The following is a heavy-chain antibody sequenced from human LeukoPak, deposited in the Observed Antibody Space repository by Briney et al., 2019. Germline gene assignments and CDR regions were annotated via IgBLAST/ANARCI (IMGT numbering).Heavy chain of an antibody. J-gene: IGHJ4*02. V-gene: IGHV1-46*01. D-gene: IGHD5-18*01. CDR1: GYSFTSYY. CDR3: ARVRGYSLFDY. Sequence: ASVKVSCKAFGYSFTSYYMHWVRQAPGQGLEWMGIINPSGGTTSYAQRFQDRVTMTRDTSTSTVYMELSSLRSEDTAAYFCARVRGYSLFDYWGQGILVTVSS. CDR2: INPSGGTT.